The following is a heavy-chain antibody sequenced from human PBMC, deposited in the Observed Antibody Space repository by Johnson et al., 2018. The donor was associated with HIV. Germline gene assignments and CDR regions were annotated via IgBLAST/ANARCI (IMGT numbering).Heavy chain of an antibody. CDR1: GFTFSNFG. Sequence: QVQLVESGGGVVQPGRSLRLSCATSGFTFSNFGMHWVRQAPGTGLAWVAVISYDGSNNYYADSVKGRFPISRDNSKNTLYLQMNSLRTEDTAVYYCAKACRDGYTCDVYDIWGQGTMVTVSS. V-gene: IGHV3-30*18. J-gene: IGHJ3*02. CDR3: AKACRDGYTCDVYDI. CDR2: ISYDGSNN. D-gene: IGHD5-24*01.